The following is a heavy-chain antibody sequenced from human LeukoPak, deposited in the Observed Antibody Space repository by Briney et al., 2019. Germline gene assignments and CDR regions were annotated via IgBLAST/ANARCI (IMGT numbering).Heavy chain of an antibody. J-gene: IGHJ4*02. V-gene: IGHV3-74*01. CDR2: INCDGSNT. D-gene: IGHD6-13*01. Sequence: PGGSLRLSCAASGFTCSTYWLHWVRQTPGKGLAWVSRINCDGSNTTYADSVKGRFTISRDNAKNALYLQMNSLRAEDTAIYYCARAYSATYRIDYWGQGTLVTVSP. CDR1: GFTCSTYW. CDR3: ARAYSATYRIDY.